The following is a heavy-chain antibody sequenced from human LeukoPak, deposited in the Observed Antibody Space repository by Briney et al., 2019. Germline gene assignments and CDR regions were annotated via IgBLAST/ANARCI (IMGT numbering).Heavy chain of an antibody. D-gene: IGHD5-18*01. CDR2: IIPIFGTT. J-gene: IGHJ6*03. CDR1: GGTFSSYA. CDR3: ARGRYSSGFGGNYYYYMDV. Sequence: EASVKVSCKASGGTFSSYAISWVRQAPGQGLEWMGGIIPIFGTTNYAQKFQGRVTITADKSTSTAYMELSSLRSEDTAVYYCARGRYSSGFGGNYYYYMDVWGKGTTVTVSS. V-gene: IGHV1-69*06.